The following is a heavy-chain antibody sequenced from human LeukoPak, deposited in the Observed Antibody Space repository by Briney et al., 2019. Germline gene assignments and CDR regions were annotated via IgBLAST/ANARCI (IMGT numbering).Heavy chain of an antibody. J-gene: IGHJ5*02. CDR3: ARLSSGGRLSRNNWFDP. CDR2: IDPSDSYT. V-gene: IGHV5-10-1*01. D-gene: IGHD2-15*01. CDR1: GYSFTSYW. Sequence: GESLQISCKGSGYSFTSYWISWVRQVPGKGLEWMGRIDPSDSYTNYSPSFQGHVTISADKSISTAYLQWSSLKASDTAMYYCARLSSGGRLSRNNWFDPWGQGTLVTVSS.